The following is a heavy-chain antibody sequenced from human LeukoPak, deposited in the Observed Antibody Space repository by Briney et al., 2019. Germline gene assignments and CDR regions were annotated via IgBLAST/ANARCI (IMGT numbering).Heavy chain of an antibody. CDR1: GFTFSSYS. J-gene: IGHJ4*02. D-gene: IGHD4-23*01. CDR3: ARDRGTTVVTIFFDY. V-gene: IGHV3-21*01. Sequence: PGGSLRLSCAASGFTFSSYSMNWVRQAPGKGLEWVSSISSSSSYIYYADSVKGRFTISRDNAKNSLYLQMNSLRAEDTAVYYCARDRGTTVVTIFFDYWGQGTLVTVSS. CDR2: ISSSSSYI.